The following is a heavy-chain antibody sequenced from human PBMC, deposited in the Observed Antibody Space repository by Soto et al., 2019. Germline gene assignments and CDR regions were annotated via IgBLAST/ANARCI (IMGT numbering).Heavy chain of an antibody. Sequence: GGSVRLSCAASGPTFSSRSMSWVRQAPGKGLEWVSSITGSGGSTYYADSVKGRFIISRDNSKNTLYLQMTSLRAEDTALYYCANLVKYWGQGTLVTVSS. V-gene: IGHV3-23*01. J-gene: IGHJ4*02. D-gene: IGHD2-2*01. CDR3: ANLVKY. CDR1: GPTFSSRS. CDR2: ITGSGGST.